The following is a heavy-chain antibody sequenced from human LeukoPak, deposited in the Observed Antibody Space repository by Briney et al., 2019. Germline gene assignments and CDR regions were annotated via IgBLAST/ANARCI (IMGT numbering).Heavy chain of an antibody. Sequence: ETLSLTCGVSGGSISNTNWWSWVRQAPGTGLEWVGSLTDSGDATYYADSVKGRLTISRDNSNSTLYLHISGLRDEDTAVYYCARGYSHNSGGWLDPWGQGTLVTVSS. J-gene: IGHJ5*02. CDR3: ARGYSHNSGGWLDP. V-gene: IGHV3-23*01. D-gene: IGHD5-12*01. CDR1: GGSISNTN. CDR2: LTDSGDAT.